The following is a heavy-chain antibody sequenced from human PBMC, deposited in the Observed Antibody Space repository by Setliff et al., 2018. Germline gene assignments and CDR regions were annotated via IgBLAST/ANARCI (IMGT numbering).Heavy chain of an antibody. CDR1: GDSLTSGPYY. Sequence: SETLSLTCTVSGDSLTSGPYYWTWVRQPAGKGLEWIGYIYYSGSTYYNPSLKSRVTISLDTSQNQFSLKVNSVTAADTAVYYCAASRVPATGLVNYWGQGTLVTVSS. V-gene: IGHV4-61*10. J-gene: IGHJ4*02. D-gene: IGHD3-9*01. CDR2: IYYSGST. CDR3: AASRVPATGLVNY.